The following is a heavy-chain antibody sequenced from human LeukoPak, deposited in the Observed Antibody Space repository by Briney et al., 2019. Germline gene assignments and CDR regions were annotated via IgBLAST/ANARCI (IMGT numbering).Heavy chain of an antibody. V-gene: IGHV3-74*01. J-gene: IGHJ4*02. CDR3: AKTQSYYYDSSGPPHDY. D-gene: IGHD3-22*01. CDR1: ELTFSSHW. Sequence: PGGSLRLSCAASELTFSSHWMHWVRQAPGKGLVWVSRITNDGSSTTYADSVKGRFTISRDNAKNMLYLQVNSLRAEDTAVYYCAKTQSYYYDSSGPPHDYWGQGTLVTVSS. CDR2: ITNDGSST.